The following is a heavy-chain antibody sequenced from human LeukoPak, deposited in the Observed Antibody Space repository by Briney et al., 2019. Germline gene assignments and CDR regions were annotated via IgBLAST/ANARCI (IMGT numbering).Heavy chain of an antibody. CDR2: INTTGGST. CDR3: ARDNSVGDNAWWFDP. CDR1: GYTFTSYY. J-gene: IGHJ5*02. V-gene: IGHV1-46*01. Sequence: GASLKVSCKASGYTFTSYYMHWVRQAPGHGLEWMGQINTTGGSTGYAQKFQGRVTMTRDMSTSTDYMELSSLRSEDTAIYYCARDNSVGDNAWWFDPWGQGTLVTVSS. D-gene: IGHD1-26*01.